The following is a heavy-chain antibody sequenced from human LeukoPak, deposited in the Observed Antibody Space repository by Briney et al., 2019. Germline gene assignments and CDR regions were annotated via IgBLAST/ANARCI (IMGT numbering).Heavy chain of an antibody. J-gene: IGHJ4*02. CDR2: IYYSGST. CDR1: GGSVSSGNYY. CDR3: ARDYGYNFGYFDY. V-gene: IGHV4-61*01. Sequence: SETLSLTCTVSGGSVSSGNYYWSWIRQPPGKGLEWIGYIYYSGSTNYNPSLKSRVTISLDTSKNQFSLKLSSVTAADTAVYYCARDYGYNFGYFDYWGQGTLVTVS. D-gene: IGHD5-24*01.